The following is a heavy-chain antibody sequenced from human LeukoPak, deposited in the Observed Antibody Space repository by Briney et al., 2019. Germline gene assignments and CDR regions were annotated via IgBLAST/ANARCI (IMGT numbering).Heavy chain of an antibody. J-gene: IGHJ4*02. CDR1: GFTFSNAW. D-gene: IGHD3-10*01. V-gene: IGHV3-15*01. CDR3: TTGHYYGSGSYYN. Sequence: GGSLRLSCAASGFTFSNAWMSWVRQAPGKGLEWVGRIKSKTDGGTTDYAAPVKGRFTISRHDSKNTLYLQMNSLKTEDTAVYYCTTGHYYGSGSYYNWGQGTLVTVSS. CDR2: IKSKTDGGTT.